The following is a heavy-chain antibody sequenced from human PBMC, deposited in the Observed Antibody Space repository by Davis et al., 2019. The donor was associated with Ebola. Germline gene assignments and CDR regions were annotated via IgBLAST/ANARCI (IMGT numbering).Heavy chain of an antibody. J-gene: IGHJ4*02. D-gene: IGHD5-18*01. CDR2: IYYSGST. V-gene: IGHV4-59*01. CDR3: AREAAMALDY. Sequence: MPSETLSLTCTVSGGSISSYYWSWIRQPPGKGLEWIGYIYYSGSTNYNPSLKSRVTISVDTSKNQFSLKPSSVTAADTAVYYCAREAAMALDYWGQGTLVTVSS. CDR1: GGSISSYY.